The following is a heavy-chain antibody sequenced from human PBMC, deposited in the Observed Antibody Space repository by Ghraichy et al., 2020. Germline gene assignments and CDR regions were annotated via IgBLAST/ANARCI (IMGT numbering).Heavy chain of an antibody. CDR3: AKDVVDIVATTGFDY. D-gene: IGHD5-12*01. CDR1: GFTFSSYA. V-gene: IGHV3-23*01. CDR2: ISGSGGST. J-gene: IGHJ4*02. Sequence: GGSLRLSCAASGFTFSSYAMSWVRQAPGKGLEWVSAISGSGGSTYYADSVKGRFTISRDNSKNTLYLQMNSLRAEDTAVYYCAKDVVDIVATTGFDYWGQGTLVTVSS.